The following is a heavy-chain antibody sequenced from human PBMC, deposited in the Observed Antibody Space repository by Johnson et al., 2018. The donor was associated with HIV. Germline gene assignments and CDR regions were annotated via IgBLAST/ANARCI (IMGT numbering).Heavy chain of an antibody. CDR2: IYSGGST. J-gene: IGHJ3*02. V-gene: IGHV3-66*01. Sequence: MQLVESGGGLVKPGGSLRLSCAASGFTFSDYYMSWVRQAPGKGLEWVSVIYSGGSTHYADSVKGRFTISRENAKNSLYLQMNNLRADDTAVYYCAGRGLYSGSYPIWGQGTMVTVSS. CDR1: GFTFSDYY. CDR3: AGRGLYSGSYPI. D-gene: IGHD1-26*01.